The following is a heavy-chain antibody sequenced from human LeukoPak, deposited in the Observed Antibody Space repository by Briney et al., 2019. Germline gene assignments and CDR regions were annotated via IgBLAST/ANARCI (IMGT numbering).Heavy chain of an antibody. D-gene: IGHD3-3*02. CDR3: AKGFSDSTFFY. J-gene: IGHJ4*02. Sequence: GGSLRLSCAASGVTLSGYAMRWVRQAPGKGLECVSSISGSGDNTYYADSVKGRFTISRDNSKNMVYLEMNSLRVEDTAIYYCAKGFSDSTFFYWGQGTQVTVSS. CDR1: GVTLSGYA. CDR2: ISGSGDNT. V-gene: IGHV3-23*01.